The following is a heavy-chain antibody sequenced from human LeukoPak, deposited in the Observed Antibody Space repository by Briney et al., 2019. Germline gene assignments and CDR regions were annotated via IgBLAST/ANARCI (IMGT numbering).Heavy chain of an antibody. CDR2: VNLQGGT. Sequence: SETLSLTCDVSGGSITQTNYWTWVRQPPGKGLEWIGEVNLQGGTNYNPSLLRRVTISVDTSKNQFSLKLSSVTAADTAVYYCARGSIAAAGTRGRNWFDPWGQGTLVTVSS. CDR3: ARGSIAAAGTRGRNWFDP. V-gene: IGHV4-4*02. J-gene: IGHJ5*02. D-gene: IGHD6-13*01. CDR1: GGSITQTNY.